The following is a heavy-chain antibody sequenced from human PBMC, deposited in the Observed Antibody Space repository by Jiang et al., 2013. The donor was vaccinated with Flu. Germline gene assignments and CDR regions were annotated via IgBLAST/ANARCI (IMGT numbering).Heavy chain of an antibody. CDR3: ARDIGDSSSSRNDAFNS. D-gene: IGHD6-6*01. CDR2: LWYDGNTK. V-gene: IGHV3-33*08. J-gene: IGHJ3*01. CDR1: GFTFRSCG. Sequence: VQLVESGGGVVQPGRSLRLSCVVSGFTFRSCGMHWVRQAPGKGLEWVAVLWYDGNTKYYTDPVEGRFTITRDDSKNTLYLQMNSLRADDTGVYYCARDIGDSSSSRNDAFNSGAKGQWSPSLQ.